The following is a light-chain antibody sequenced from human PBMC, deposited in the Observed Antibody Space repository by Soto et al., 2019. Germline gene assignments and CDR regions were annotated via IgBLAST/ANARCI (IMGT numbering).Light chain of an antibody. CDR1: QTVSSY. CDR2: DAS. V-gene: IGKV3-11*01. Sequence: EIVLTQSPATLSFSPGERATLSCRASQTVSSYLAWYQQKPGQAPRLLIYDASNRATGIPARFSGSGSGTDFTLTISSLEPEDFAVYYCQQRTIWPPTFGQGTRLGIK. CDR3: QQRTIWPPT. J-gene: IGKJ5*01.